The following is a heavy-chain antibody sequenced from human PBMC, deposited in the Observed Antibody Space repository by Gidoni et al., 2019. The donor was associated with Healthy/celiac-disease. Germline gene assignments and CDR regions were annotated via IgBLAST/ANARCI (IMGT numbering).Heavy chain of an antibody. D-gene: IGHD6-19*01. Sequence: EVQLVESGGGLVQPGGSLRLSCAASGFTFRSYWMSWVRQAPGKGLEWVANIKQDGSEKYYVDSVKGRFTISRDNAKNSLYLQMNSLRAEDTAVYYCARDPCSGWYSGSEAYYYYGMDVWGQGTTVTVSS. V-gene: IGHV3-7*01. CDR3: ARDPCSGWYSGSEAYYYYGMDV. J-gene: IGHJ6*02. CDR1: GFTFRSYW. CDR2: IKQDGSEK.